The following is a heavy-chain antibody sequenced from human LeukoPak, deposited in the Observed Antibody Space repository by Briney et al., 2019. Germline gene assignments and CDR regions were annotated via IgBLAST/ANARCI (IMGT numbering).Heavy chain of an antibody. V-gene: IGHV3-30*18. Sequence: PGRSLRLSCAASGFTFSSYGMHWVRQAPGEGLEWVAVISYDGSNKYYADSVKGRFTISRDNSKNTLYLQMNSLRAEDTAVYYCAKGARVGYDILTGLFDPWGQGTLVTVSS. CDR2: ISYDGSNK. D-gene: IGHD3-9*01. CDR3: AKGARVGYDILTGLFDP. CDR1: GFTFSSYG. J-gene: IGHJ5*02.